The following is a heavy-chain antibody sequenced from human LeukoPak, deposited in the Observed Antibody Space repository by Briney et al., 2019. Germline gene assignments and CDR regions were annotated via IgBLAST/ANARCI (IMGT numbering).Heavy chain of an antibody. D-gene: IGHD3-10*01. CDR3: AREDGSGSYLAY. J-gene: IGHJ4*02. CDR1: GFTFSSYE. CDR2: ISNSGGTI. Sequence: QPGGSLRLSCAGSGFTFSSYEMNWVRQAPGKGLEWVSYISNSGGTIYYADSVKGRFTISRDNAKDSLYLQMNSLRAEDTAVYYCAREDGSGSYLAYWGQGTLVTVSS. V-gene: IGHV3-48*03.